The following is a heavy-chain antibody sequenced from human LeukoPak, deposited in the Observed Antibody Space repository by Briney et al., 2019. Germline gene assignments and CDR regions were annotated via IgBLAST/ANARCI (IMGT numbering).Heavy chain of an antibody. CDR1: GGSFSGYY. CDR3: AREGYHCDGCGLEFDY. Sequence: SETLSLTCAVYGGSFSGYYWSWIRQPPGKGLEWIGEINHSGSTNYNPSLKSRVTISVDTSKNQFSLKLSSVTAADTAVYYCAREGYHCDGCGLEFDYWGQGTLVTVSS. CDR2: INHSGST. J-gene: IGHJ4*02. D-gene: IGHD3-22*01. V-gene: IGHV4-34*01.